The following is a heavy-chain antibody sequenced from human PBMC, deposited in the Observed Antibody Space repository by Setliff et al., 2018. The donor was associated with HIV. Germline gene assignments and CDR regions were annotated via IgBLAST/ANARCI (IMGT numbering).Heavy chain of an antibody. CDR3: ARGLCVRRGYYDSCAPLSAAFDI. CDR1: GGSITSGGDY. J-gene: IGHJ3*02. V-gene: IGHV4-31*03. CDR2: ISDSGST. Sequence: SETLSLTCTVSGGSITSGGDYWSWIRQHPGKGPKWIGYISDSGSTYYDPSLKSRLTMSVDTSNNHFSLKLISETAADTAVYYCARGLCVRRGYYDSCAPLSAAFDIWGQGTTVTVSS. D-gene: IGHD3-22*01.